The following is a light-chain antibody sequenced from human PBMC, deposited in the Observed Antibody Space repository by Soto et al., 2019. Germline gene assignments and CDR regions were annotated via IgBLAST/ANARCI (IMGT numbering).Light chain of an antibody. V-gene: IGKV1-27*01. CDR2: AAS. CDR1: QDISNY. Sequence: DIQMTQSPSSLSASVGDRVTITCRASQDISNYLAWYQQKPGEVHKILIYAASTLQKGVQSRFSGGGSGTLLTPTISSLQPDDVATYYCQKYNSAPKTFGRGTRLEI. J-gene: IGKJ2*01. CDR3: QKYNSAPKT.